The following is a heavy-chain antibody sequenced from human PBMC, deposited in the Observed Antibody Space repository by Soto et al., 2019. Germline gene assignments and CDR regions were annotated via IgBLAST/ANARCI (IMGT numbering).Heavy chain of an antibody. Sequence: QLQLQESGPGLVKPSETLSLTCTVSGGSISSSSYYWGWIRQPPGKGLEWIGSIYYSGSTYYNPSLKSRVPISVDTSKNQFSLKLSSVTAADTAVYYCARQPIAARPFDYWGQGTLVTVSS. J-gene: IGHJ4*02. V-gene: IGHV4-39*01. CDR2: IYYSGST. CDR3: ARQPIAARPFDY. CDR1: GGSISSSSYY. D-gene: IGHD6-6*01.